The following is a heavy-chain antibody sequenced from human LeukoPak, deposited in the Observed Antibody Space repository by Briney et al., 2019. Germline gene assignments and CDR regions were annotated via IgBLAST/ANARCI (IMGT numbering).Heavy chain of an antibody. CDR1: GFTFSNYA. CDR2: ISGSGGST. J-gene: IGHJ4*02. CDR3: AKGGASSWHEFDY. V-gene: IGHV3-23*01. D-gene: IGHD6-13*01. Sequence: GGSLRLSCAASGFTFSNYAMSWVRQAPEKGLEWFSGISGSGGSTYYADSVKGRFTISRDNSKNTLYLQMNSLRAEDTAVYYCAKGGASSWHEFDYWGQGTLVTVSS.